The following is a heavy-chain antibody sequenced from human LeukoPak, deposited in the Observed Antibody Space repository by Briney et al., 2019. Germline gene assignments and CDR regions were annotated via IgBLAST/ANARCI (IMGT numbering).Heavy chain of an antibody. Sequence: GSLRLSCRVSGFTFNNQAMSWVRQAPGKGLEWISGISERGDRTFHADSVKGRFTISRDNSKNTLYLQMDSLRADDTAVYYCAKDPEFWGQGALVTVSS. CDR2: ISERGDRT. CDR3: AKDPEF. V-gene: IGHV3-23*01. D-gene: IGHD3-10*01. J-gene: IGHJ4*02. CDR1: GFTFNNQA.